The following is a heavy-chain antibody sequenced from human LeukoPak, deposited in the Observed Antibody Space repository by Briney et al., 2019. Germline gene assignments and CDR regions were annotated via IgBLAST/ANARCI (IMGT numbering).Heavy chain of an antibody. CDR2: ISGSGGST. V-gene: IGHV3-23*01. D-gene: IGHD6-6*01. Sequence: QPGGSLRLSCAASGFTFSSFWMTWVRQAPGKGLEWVSAISGSGGSTYYADSVKGRFTISRDNSKNTLYLQMNSLRAEDTAVYYCAKDQSYSSSTGDYWGQGTLVTVSS. CDR1: GFTFSSFW. CDR3: AKDQSYSSSTGDY. J-gene: IGHJ4*02.